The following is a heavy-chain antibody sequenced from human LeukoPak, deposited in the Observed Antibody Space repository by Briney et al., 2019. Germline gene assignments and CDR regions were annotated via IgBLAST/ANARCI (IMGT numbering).Heavy chain of an antibody. CDR1: GYTFTSHD. Sequence: ASVKVSCKASGYTFTSHDINWVRQASGQGLEWMGWMNPNSGNTGYAQKFQGRVTMTTNTSITTAYMELSSLRSEDTAVYYCARGQDSSSWYGKRYNWSDPWGQGTLVTVSS. CDR2: MNPNSGNT. CDR3: ARGQDSSSWYGKRYNWSDP. V-gene: IGHV1-8*01. J-gene: IGHJ5*02. D-gene: IGHD6-13*01.